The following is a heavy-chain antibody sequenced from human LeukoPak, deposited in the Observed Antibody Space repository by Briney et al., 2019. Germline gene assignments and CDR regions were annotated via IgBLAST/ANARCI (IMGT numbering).Heavy chain of an antibody. D-gene: IGHD3-10*01. CDR3: AKDQRYYGSGSPPDY. V-gene: IGHV3-7*03. CDR1: GFTFSSYW. CDR2: IKQDGSEK. J-gene: IGHJ4*02. Sequence: GGSLRLSCAASGFTFSSYWMSWVRQAPGKGLEWVANIKQDGSEKYYVGSVKGRFTISRDNSKNTLYLQMNSLRAEDTAVYYCAKDQRYYGSGSPPDYWGQGTLVTVSS.